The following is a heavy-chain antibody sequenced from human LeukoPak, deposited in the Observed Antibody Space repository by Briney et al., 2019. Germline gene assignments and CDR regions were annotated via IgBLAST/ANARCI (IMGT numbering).Heavy chain of an antibody. CDR3: ARAWGVYGGNLYFDY. CDR1: GGSISSGSYY. J-gene: IGHJ4*02. D-gene: IGHD4-23*01. V-gene: IGHV4-61*02. Sequence: SETLSLTCTVSGGSISSGSYYWSWIRQPAGKGLEWIGCIYTSGSTNYNPSLKSRVTISVDTSKNQFSLKLSSVTAADTAVYYCARAWGVYGGNLYFDYWGQGTLVTVSS. CDR2: IYTSGST.